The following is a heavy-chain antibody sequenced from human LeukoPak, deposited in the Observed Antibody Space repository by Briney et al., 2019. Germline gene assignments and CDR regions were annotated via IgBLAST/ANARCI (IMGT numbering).Heavy chain of an antibody. Sequence: GGSLRLSCAASGFTFSNYWMSWVRQAPGKGLEWVANIREDGSEKYYVDSVKGQFTISRDNAKNSLFLQMDSLRAEDTAVYYCARDLAGHYYGSGSSFDYWGQGTLVTVSS. CDR3: ARDLAGHYYGSGSSFDY. D-gene: IGHD3-10*01. V-gene: IGHV3-7*01. J-gene: IGHJ4*02. CDR1: GFTFSNYW. CDR2: IREDGSEK.